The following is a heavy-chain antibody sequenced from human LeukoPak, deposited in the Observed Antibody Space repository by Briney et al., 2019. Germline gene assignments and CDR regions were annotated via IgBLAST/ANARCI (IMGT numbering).Heavy chain of an antibody. J-gene: IGHJ1*01. CDR1: GFTFSSYW. D-gene: IGHD2-15*01. CDR2: IKQDGSEK. CDR3: ARPWYGEYFQY. Sequence: GGSLRLSCAASGFTFSSYWMSWVRQAPGKGLEWVANIKQDGSEKYYVDSVKGRFTISRDNAKNSLYLQVNSLRAEDTAVYYCARPWYGEYFQYWGQGTLVTVSS. V-gene: IGHV3-7*01.